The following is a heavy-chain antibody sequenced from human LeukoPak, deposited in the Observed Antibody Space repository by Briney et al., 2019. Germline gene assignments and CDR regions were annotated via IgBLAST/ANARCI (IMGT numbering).Heavy chain of an antibody. D-gene: IGHD7-27*01. CDR2: IKQDGSEK. V-gene: IGHV3-7*01. J-gene: IGHJ3*02. CDR1: GFTFSTYW. CDR3: ARRQFNWGSAFDI. Sequence: GRSLRLSCAASGFTFSTYWMSWVRQAPGKGLEWVANIKQDGSEKYYVDSVKGRFTISRDNAKNSLSLQMNSLRTEDTAVYYCARRQFNWGSAFDIWGQGTMVTVSS.